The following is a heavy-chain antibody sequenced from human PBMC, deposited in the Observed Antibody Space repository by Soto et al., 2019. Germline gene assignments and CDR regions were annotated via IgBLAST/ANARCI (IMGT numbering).Heavy chain of an antibody. D-gene: IGHD1-1*01. Sequence: GASVKVSCKASGYIFTAYYIHWVRQAPGQGLEWMGWINPNSGGTNYAQKFQGRVTMTRNTSISTAYMELSSLRSEDTAVYYCARERNMYGMDVWGQGTTVTVSS. CDR2: INPNSGGT. J-gene: IGHJ6*02. CDR1: GYIFTAYY. V-gene: IGHV1-2*02. CDR3: ARERNMYGMDV.